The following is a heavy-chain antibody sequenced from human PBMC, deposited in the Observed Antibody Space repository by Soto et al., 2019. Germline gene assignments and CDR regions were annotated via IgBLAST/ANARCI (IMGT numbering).Heavy chain of an antibody. CDR2: ISAYNGHT. V-gene: IGHV1-18*01. J-gene: IGHJ4*02. CDR1: GYTFTNYG. D-gene: IGHD3-16*01. Sequence: QVQLVQSGIEVKKPGASVKVSCKAMGYTFTNYGLSWVRQAPGEGLEWLGWISAYNGHTKYAHKVQDRVNLTTDTSASTAYLELRSLRSDDTAVYYCVRGDGGYFDHWGQGTLVLVSS. CDR3: VRGDGGYFDH.